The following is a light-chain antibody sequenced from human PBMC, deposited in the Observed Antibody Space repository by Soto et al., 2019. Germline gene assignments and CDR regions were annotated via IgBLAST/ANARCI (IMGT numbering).Light chain of an antibody. V-gene: IGKV2-30*01. J-gene: IGKJ2*01. CDR2: MVS. CDR1: QSLVYSDGNIY. Sequence: DVVMTQSPVSLPVTLGQPASISCRSSQSLVYSDGNIYLNWFQQRPGQSPRRLIYMVSNRDSGVPDRFSGSGASSDFTLKISRVGAEDVAVYCCLPGTAWADTFGPGTKLEIK. CDR3: LPGTAWADT.